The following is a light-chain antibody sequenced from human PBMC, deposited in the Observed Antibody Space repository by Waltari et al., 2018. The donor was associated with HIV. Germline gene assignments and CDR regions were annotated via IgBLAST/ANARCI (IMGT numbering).Light chain of an antibody. J-gene: IGLJ3*02. CDR3: SAWDDSVSGRL. CDR1: NSHIGNNY. Sequence: QSVLTQPPSTSGTPGQRVTIPCSGSNSHIGNNYVYWYQQVPGTAPKLLIYRNSQRPSGVPDRFSGSKSGTSASLAISGLRSEDEADYYCSAWDDSVSGRLFGRGTKLTVL. V-gene: IGLV1-47*01. CDR2: RNS.